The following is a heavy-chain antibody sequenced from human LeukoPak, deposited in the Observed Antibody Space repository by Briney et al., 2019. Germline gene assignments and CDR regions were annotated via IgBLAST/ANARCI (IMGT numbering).Heavy chain of an antibody. D-gene: IGHD3-16*01. J-gene: IGHJ6*02. CDR3: ARDLGGANPYYYYGMDV. V-gene: IGHV4-59*01. Sequence: SSETLSLTCTVSGGSISSYYWSWIQQPPGKGLEWIGYIYYSGSTNYNPSLKSRVTISVDTSKNQFSLKLSSVTAADTAVYYCARDLGGANPYYYYGMDVWGQGTTVTVSS. CDR2: IYYSGST. CDR1: GGSISSYY.